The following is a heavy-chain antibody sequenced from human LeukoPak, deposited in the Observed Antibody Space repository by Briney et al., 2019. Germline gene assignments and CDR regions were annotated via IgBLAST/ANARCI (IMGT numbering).Heavy chain of an antibody. CDR1: GFTFSSYS. V-gene: IGHV3-21*01. CDR2: ISSSSSYI. D-gene: IGHD5-12*01. CDR3: ARLDVLRIQDY. Sequence: GGSLRLSCAASGFTFSSYSMNWVRQAPGKGLEWVSSISSSSSYIYYADAVKGRFTISRDNAKSSLYLQMNSLRAEDTAVYYCARLDVLRIQDYWGQGTLVTVSS. J-gene: IGHJ4*02.